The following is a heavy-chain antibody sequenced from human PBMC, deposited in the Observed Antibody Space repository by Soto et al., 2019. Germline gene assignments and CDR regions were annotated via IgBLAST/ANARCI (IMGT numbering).Heavy chain of an antibody. CDR1: GGSISSGVYY. V-gene: IGHV4-31*03. CDR2: IYYSVIT. Sequence: SETLSLTCTVSGGSISSGVYYCSWIRQHPGKGLELIGYIYYSVITYYNPSLKSRVTISVDTSKNQFSLKLSSVTAADTAAYYCARALSGVVVVGANVTWSDAWGKGPRLTASS. J-gene: IGHJ5*02. D-gene: IGHD2-15*01. CDR3: ARALSGVVVVGANVTWSDA.